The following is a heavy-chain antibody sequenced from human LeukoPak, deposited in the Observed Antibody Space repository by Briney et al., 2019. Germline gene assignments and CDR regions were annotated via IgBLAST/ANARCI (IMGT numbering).Heavy chain of an antibody. D-gene: IGHD2-15*01. J-gene: IGHJ4*02. CDR2: MYHSGST. V-gene: IGHV4-38-2*02. CDR3: ARDPYCSGGSCYPFDY. CDR1: GYSISSGYF. Sequence: SETLSLTCAVSGYSISSGYFWGWIRQPPGKGLEWIGSMYHSGSTYNNPSLKSRVTISVDTSKNQFSLKLRSVTAADTAVYYCARDPYCSGGSCYPFDYLGQGTLVTVSS.